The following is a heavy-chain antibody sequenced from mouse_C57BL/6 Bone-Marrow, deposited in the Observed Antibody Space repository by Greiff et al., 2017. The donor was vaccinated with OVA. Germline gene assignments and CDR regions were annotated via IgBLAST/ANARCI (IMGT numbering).Heavy chain of an antibody. CDR1: GFTFSDYY. V-gene: IGHV5-12*01. J-gene: IGHJ3*01. D-gene: IGHD2-1*01. CDR2: ISNGGGST. Sequence: EVQLVESGGGLVQPGGSLKLSCAASGFTFSDYYMYWVRQTPEKRLEWVAYISNGGGSTYYPDTVKGRFTISRDNAKNTLYLQMSRLKSEDTAMYYCARQDGNLWFAYWGQGTLVTVSA. CDR3: ARQDGNLWFAY.